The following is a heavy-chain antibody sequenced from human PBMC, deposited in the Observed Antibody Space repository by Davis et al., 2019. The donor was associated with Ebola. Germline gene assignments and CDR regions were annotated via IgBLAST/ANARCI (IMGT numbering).Heavy chain of an antibody. CDR1: GFTFSSYE. Sequence: GESLKISCAASGFTFSSYEKIWVRQAPGKGLEWVSYISSSGSSKYYANSVKGRFTISRDNAKNSLFLQMNSLRVEDTAVYYCARWIQLWGQGTLVTVSS. J-gene: IGHJ4*02. D-gene: IGHD5-24*01. CDR2: ISSSGSSK. CDR3: ARWIQL. V-gene: IGHV3-48*03.